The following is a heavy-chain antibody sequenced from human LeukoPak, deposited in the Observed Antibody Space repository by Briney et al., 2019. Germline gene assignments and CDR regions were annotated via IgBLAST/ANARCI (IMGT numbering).Heavy chain of an antibody. Sequence: PGGSLRLSCAASGFTFSSYSMNWVRQAPGKGLEWVSSISSSSSHIYYADSVKGRFTISRDNAKNSLYLQMNSLRAEDTAVYYCASSRLVVGIDYWGQGTLVTVSS. D-gene: IGHD3-22*01. V-gene: IGHV3-21*01. CDR3: ASSRLVVGIDY. CDR1: GFTFSSYS. CDR2: ISSSSSHI. J-gene: IGHJ4*02.